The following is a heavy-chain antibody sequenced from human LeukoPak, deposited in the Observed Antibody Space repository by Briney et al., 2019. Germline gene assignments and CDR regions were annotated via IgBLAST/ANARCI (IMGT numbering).Heavy chain of an antibody. Sequence: ASVKVSCKASGGTFSSYAISWVRQAPGQGLEWMGWIIHIFGTANYAQKFQGRVTITTDESTSTAYMELSSLRSEDTAVYYCASNSGSSLGIYYFDYWGQGTLVTVSS. V-gene: IGHV1-69*05. CDR2: IIHIFGTA. CDR3: ASNSGSSLGIYYFDY. D-gene: IGHD1-26*01. J-gene: IGHJ4*02. CDR1: GGTFSSYA.